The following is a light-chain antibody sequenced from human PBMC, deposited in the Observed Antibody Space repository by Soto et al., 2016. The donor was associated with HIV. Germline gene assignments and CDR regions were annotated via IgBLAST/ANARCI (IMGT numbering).Light chain of an antibody. CDR3: LQHNNSPYT. V-gene: IGKV1-33*01. J-gene: IGKJ2*01. CDR2: DAS. Sequence: DIQMTQSPSSLSTSVRDRVTITCQASQDISNSLNWYQQKPGKAPKLLIYDASNLETGVPSRFSGSGSGTDFSLTISSLQPEDFATYFCLQHNNSPYTFGQGTLLEIK. CDR1: QDISNS.